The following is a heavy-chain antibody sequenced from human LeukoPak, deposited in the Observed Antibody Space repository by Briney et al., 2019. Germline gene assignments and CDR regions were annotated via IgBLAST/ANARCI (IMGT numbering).Heavy chain of an antibody. Sequence: ASVDVSFKASGYTFTIYDINWVRQAPGQGLEWMGWMNPNSGNTGYAQKFQGRVTMTRNTSISTAYMELSSLRSEDTAVYYCARGRGIAVAGTNYWGQGTLVTVSS. CDR1: GYTFTIYD. CDR3: ARGRGIAVAGTNY. D-gene: IGHD6-19*01. J-gene: IGHJ4*02. V-gene: IGHV1-8*01. CDR2: MNPNSGNT.